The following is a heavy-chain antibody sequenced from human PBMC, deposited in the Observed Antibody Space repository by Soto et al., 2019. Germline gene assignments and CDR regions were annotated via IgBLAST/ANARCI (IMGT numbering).Heavy chain of an antibody. J-gene: IGHJ6*02. D-gene: IGHD5-18*01. CDR1: GFTFSSYG. CDR3: AKDEKLQLWLDYDYYYGMDV. V-gene: IGHV3-30*18. CDR2: ISYDGSNK. Sequence: QVQLVESGGGVVQPGRSLRLSCAASGFTFSSYGMHWVRQAPGKGLEWVAVISYDGSNKYYADSVKGRFTISRDNSKNTLYLQMNSLRAEDTAVYYCAKDEKLQLWLDYDYYYGMDVWGQGTTVTVSS.